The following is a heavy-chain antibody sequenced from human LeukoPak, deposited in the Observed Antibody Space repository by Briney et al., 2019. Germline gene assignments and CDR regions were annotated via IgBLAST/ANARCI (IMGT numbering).Heavy chain of an antibody. CDR3: ARCDYDTTINPNWFDP. CDR2: MKPNSGDT. J-gene: IGHJ5*02. CDR1: GYSFTNYD. V-gene: IGHV1-8*03. D-gene: IGHD3-22*01. Sequence: ASVKVSCKASGYSFTNYDIIWVRQAPGQGLEWMGWMKPNSGDTGYAQKFQGRVTFSRNTSISTAYMELTNLRSEDTAVYYCARCDYDTTINPNWFDPWGQGTLVTVSS.